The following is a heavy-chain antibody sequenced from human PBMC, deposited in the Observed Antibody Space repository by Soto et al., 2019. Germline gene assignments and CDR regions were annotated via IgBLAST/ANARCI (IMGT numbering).Heavy chain of an antibody. CDR3: ARVRISITGTTGDNWFDP. V-gene: IGHV3-21*01. J-gene: IGHJ5*02. CDR2: ISSSSSYI. Sequence: ESGGGLVKPGGSLRLSCAASGFTFSSYSMNWVRQAPGKGPEWVSSISSSSSYIYYADSVKGRFTISRDNAKNSLYLQMNSLRAEDTAVYYCARVRISITGTTGDNWFDPWGQGTLVTVSS. D-gene: IGHD1-7*01. CDR1: GFTFSSYS.